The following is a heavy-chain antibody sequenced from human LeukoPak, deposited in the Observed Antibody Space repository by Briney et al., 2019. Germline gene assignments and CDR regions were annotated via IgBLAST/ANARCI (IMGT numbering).Heavy chain of an antibody. Sequence: GRSLRLSCAASGFTFSSYAMHWVRQAPGKGLEWVAVISYDGSNKYYADSVKGRFTISRDNSKNTLYLQMNSLRAEDTAVYYCARAPSSGYYPPQYFDYWGQGTLVTVSS. CDR2: ISYDGSNK. D-gene: IGHD3-22*01. CDR1: GFTFSSYA. V-gene: IGHV3-30-3*01. CDR3: ARAPSSGYYPPQYFDY. J-gene: IGHJ4*02.